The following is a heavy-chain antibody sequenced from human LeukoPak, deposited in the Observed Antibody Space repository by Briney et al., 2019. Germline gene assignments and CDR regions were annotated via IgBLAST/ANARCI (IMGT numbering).Heavy chain of an antibody. J-gene: IGHJ4*02. V-gene: IGHV3-23*01. CDR3: ARRAASSGYYFDQ. CDR1: GXTFTSYA. D-gene: IGHD6-19*01. CDR2: ISSSGGNT. Sequence: GGSLRLSCAASGXTFTSYAMTWVRQGPGKGLEWVSTISSSGGNTYSADSVKGRFTISRDNSKPTLYLQMNSLRAEDTAVYYCARRAASSGYYFDQWGQGTLVTVSS.